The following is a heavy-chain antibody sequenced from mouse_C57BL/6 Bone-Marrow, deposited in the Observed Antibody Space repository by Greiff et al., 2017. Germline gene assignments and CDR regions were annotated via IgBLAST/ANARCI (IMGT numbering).Heavy chain of an antibody. J-gene: IGHJ2*01. CDR3: ARERLYYFDF. D-gene: IGHD3-3*01. CDR2: IDPSDSYT. Sequence: QVQLQQPGAELVRPGTSVKLSCKASGYTFTSYWMHWVKQRTGQGLEWIGVIDPSDSYTNYNQKFKGKATLTVDTSSSTAYMQLSSLSSGDTAVYYGARERLYYFDFGGKGTTLTVSS. V-gene: IGHV1-59*01. CDR1: GYTFTSYW.